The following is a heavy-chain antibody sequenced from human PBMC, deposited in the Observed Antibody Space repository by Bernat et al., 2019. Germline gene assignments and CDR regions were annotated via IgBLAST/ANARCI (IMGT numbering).Heavy chain of an antibody. J-gene: IGHJ2*01. V-gene: IGHV3-30-3*01. D-gene: IGHD3-22*01. CDR1: GFTFSSYA. Sequence: VQLLESGGGFAQPGRSLRLSCAATGFTFSSYAMHWVRQAPGKGLEWVAVISYDGSNKYYADSVKGRFTISRDNSKNTLYLQMNSLRAEDTAVYYCARDRSSGYYYAQDWYFDLWGRGTLVTVSS. CDR2: ISYDGSNK. CDR3: ARDRSSGYYYAQDWYFDL.